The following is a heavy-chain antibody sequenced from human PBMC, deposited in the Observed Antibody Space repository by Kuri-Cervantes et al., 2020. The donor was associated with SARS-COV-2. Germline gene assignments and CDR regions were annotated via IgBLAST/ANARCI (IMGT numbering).Heavy chain of an antibody. Sequence: ASVTVSCQASVYTFTSYGISWVRQAPGQGLEWMGWISVYNGDTIHAQKLQGRVTMTTDTSTSTAYMELRSLRSDDTAVYYGARDISTVNPYSYYYYMDVWGKGTTVTVSS. V-gene: IGHV1-18*01. CDR3: ARDISTVNPYSYYYYMDV. D-gene: IGHD4-11*01. CDR2: ISVYNGDT. CDR1: VYTFTSYG. J-gene: IGHJ6*03.